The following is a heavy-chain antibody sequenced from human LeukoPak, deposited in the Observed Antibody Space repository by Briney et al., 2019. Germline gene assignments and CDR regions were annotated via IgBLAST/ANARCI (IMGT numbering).Heavy chain of an antibody. V-gene: IGHV3-23*01. CDR2: ISGSGGST. Sequence: PGGSLRLSCAVSGFTFRSYAMSWVRQAPGKGLEWVSAISGSGGSTYYADSVKGRFTISRDNSKNTLYLQMNSLRAEDTAVYYCAKGGYFDWLLSTFYWDYWGQGTLVTVSS. CDR1: GFTFRSYA. J-gene: IGHJ4*02. D-gene: IGHD3-9*01. CDR3: AKGGYFDWLLSTFYWDY.